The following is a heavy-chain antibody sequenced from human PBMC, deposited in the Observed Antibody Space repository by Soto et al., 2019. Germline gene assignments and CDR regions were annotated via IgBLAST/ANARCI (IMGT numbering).Heavy chain of an antibody. Sequence: SVKVSCKASGGTFSSYTISWVRQAPGQGLERLVSIIPILGIANYAQKFQGRVTITADKSTSTAYFELSSLRSEDTAVYYCSSQDPNCSGGSCYPHDAFDIWGQGTMVTVSS. V-gene: IGHV1-69*02. CDR2: IIPILGIA. D-gene: IGHD2-15*01. J-gene: IGHJ3*02. CDR1: GGTFSSYT. CDR3: SSQDPNCSGGSCYPHDAFDI.